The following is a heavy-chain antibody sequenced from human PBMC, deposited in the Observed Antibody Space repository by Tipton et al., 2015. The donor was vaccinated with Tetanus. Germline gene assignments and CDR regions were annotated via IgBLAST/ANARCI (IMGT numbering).Heavy chain of an antibody. CDR2: ISSSSRYI. CDR3: ARGMAEASNCGGDCYSDY. Sequence: SGPEVKKPGASVKLSCKTSGYTFTQYYLHWVRQAPGKGLEWVSSISSSSRYIYYADSVKGRFTISRDNAKNSLYLQMISLRAEDTAVYSCARGMAEASNCGGDCYSDYWGQGTLVTVSS. V-gene: IGHV3-21*01. CDR1: GYTFTQYY. D-gene: IGHD2-21*02. J-gene: IGHJ4*02.